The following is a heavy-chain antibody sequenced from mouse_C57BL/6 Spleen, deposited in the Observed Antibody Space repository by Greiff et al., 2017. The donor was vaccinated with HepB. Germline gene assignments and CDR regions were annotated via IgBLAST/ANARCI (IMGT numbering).Heavy chain of an antibody. D-gene: IGHD1-1*01. CDR2: IYPGDGDT. CDR1: GYAFSSYW. V-gene: IGHV1-80*01. Sequence: QVQLQQSGAELVKPGASVKISCKASGYAFSSYWMNWVKQRPGKGLEWIGQIYPGDGDTNYNGKFKGKATLTADKSSSTAYMQLSSLTSEDSAVYFCASTNYYGSSYDAMDYWGQGTSVTVSS. J-gene: IGHJ4*01. CDR3: ASTNYYGSSYDAMDY.